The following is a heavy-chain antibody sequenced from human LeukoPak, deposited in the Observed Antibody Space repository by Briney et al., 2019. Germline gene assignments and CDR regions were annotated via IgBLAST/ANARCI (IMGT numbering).Heavy chain of an antibody. Sequence: GGSLRLSCAASEFSFSTYWMHWVRQTAGKGLEWISRINGDGRSTTYAEAVKGRFTISGDNSKNTLYLQMNSLRAEDTAVYYCARDRYSSSWGMDVWGQGTTVTVSS. J-gene: IGHJ6*02. CDR1: EFSFSTYW. D-gene: IGHD6-13*01. CDR3: ARDRYSSSWGMDV. CDR2: INGDGRST. V-gene: IGHV3-74*03.